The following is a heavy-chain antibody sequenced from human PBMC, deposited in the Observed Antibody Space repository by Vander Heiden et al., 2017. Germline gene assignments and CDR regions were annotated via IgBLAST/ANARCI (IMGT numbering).Heavy chain of an antibody. CDR3: ASLYYSDSGFDY. V-gene: IGHV4-39*01. J-gene: IGHJ4*02. CDR1: GGSISSSSYY. D-gene: IGHD3-10*01. Sequence: QLQLQESGPGLVKPPETLYLTCTVSGGSISSSSYYWGWIRQPPGKVLEWIGNIYYSGSTYYNPSLKSRVTISVDTSKNQFSLKLSSVTAADTAVYYCASLYYSDSGFDYWGQGTLVTVSS. CDR2: IYYSGST.